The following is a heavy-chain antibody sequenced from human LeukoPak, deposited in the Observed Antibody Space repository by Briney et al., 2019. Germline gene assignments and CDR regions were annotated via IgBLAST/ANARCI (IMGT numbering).Heavy chain of an antibody. CDR2: ISGSGVKT. D-gene: IGHD4-17*01. CDR3: ARHPHDFGDSRTDY. Sequence: GGSLRLSCAASGFIFSSCAMSWVRQAPGKGLEWVSVISGSGVKTYYAGSVKGRFTISRDNSKNTLYLQLNSLRAEDTAIYYCARHPHDFGDSRTDYWGQGTLVTVSS. V-gene: IGHV3-23*01. CDR1: GFIFSSCA. J-gene: IGHJ4*02.